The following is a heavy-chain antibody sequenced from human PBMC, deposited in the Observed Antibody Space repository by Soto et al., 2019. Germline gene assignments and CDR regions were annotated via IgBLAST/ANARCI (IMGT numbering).Heavy chain of an antibody. CDR3: ARGGYYDRSGSRDYHYYGMNV. V-gene: IGHV1-18*01. Sequence: ASVKVSCKASGDTFSFYTINWVRQAPGLGLEWLGWISPYNDDTKYAQKVQGRVFMTTDTSSKTAYLDLRSLRSDDTAVYYCARGGYYDRSGSRDYHYYGMNVWGQGTTVTVAS. CDR1: GDTFSFYT. CDR2: ISPYNDDT. D-gene: IGHD3-22*01. J-gene: IGHJ6*02.